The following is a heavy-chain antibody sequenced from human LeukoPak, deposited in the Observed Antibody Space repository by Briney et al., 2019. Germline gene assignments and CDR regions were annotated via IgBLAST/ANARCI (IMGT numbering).Heavy chain of an antibody. CDR3: AREYDSRARFDS. J-gene: IGHJ4*02. D-gene: IGHD6-13*01. CDR2: IWSTGEYI. CDR1: GDGFTRHT. V-gene: IGHV3-21*05. Sequence: GGSLRLSCAGPGDGFTRHTMNWVRRAPGKGLEWISYIWSTGEYIYYADSVKGRFTISRDNARTSVYLQMNSLRVEDTAIYYCAREYDSRARFDSWGQGTLVTVSS.